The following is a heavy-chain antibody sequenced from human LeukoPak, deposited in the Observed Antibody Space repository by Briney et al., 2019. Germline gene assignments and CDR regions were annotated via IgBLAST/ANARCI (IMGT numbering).Heavy chain of an antibody. V-gene: IGHV3-53*01. Sequence: PGGSLRLSCAVSGFRFSSNHMTWVRQAPGKGLEWVSLIYTGDVTYYADSVKGRFTISTDNSKNILYLQMDSLTAEDTALYYCARERDYDTYIDYWGQGTLVTVSS. D-gene: IGHD3-22*01. CDR2: IYTGDVT. CDR3: ARERDYDTYIDY. J-gene: IGHJ4*02. CDR1: GFRFSSNH.